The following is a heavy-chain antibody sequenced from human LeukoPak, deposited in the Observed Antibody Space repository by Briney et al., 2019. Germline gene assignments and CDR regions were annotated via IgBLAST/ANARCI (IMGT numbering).Heavy chain of an antibody. D-gene: IGHD1-26*01. J-gene: IGHJ5*01. CDR2: ISGDGGST. V-gene: IGHV3-43*02. CDR1: GFIFDSYA. Sequence: GGSLRLSCAAPGFIFDSYAMDWVRQAPGKGLEWVSLISGDGGSTFYADSVRGRFTISRDNTRKSLSLQMSSLRSGDTALYYCARESQTSGWLDFWGQGTLVTVSS. CDR3: ARESQTSGWLDF.